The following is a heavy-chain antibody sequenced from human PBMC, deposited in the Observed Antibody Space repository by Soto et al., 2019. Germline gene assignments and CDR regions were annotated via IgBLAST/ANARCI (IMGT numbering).Heavy chain of an antibody. V-gene: IGHV1-69*01. D-gene: IGHD2-2*01. J-gene: IGHJ6*02. CDR3: AIGNVVVPAAKHLINYYYYGMDV. CDR2: IIPIFGTA. Sequence: QVQLVQSGAEVKKPGSSVKVSCKASGGTFSSYAISWVRQAPGQVLEWMGGIIPIFGTANYAQKFQGRVTITADESTSTAYRELSSLRSEDTAVYYWAIGNVVVPAAKHLINYYYYGMDVWGQGTTVTVSS. CDR1: GGTFSSYA.